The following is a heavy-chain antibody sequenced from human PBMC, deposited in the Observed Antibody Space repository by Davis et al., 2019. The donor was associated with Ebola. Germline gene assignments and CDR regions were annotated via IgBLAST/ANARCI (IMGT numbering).Heavy chain of an antibody. Sequence: GGSLRLSCAASGFIASDKYMSWVRQAPGNGLEWVSVIYRDERTYYADSVKGRFTVSRDNSENMLYLQMSTLRAEDTAVYYCARHVNGDFWYFDLWGRGTRVTVSS. CDR3: ARHVNGDFWYFDL. J-gene: IGHJ2*01. D-gene: IGHD4-17*01. V-gene: IGHV3-53*01. CDR2: IYRDERT. CDR1: GFIASDKY.